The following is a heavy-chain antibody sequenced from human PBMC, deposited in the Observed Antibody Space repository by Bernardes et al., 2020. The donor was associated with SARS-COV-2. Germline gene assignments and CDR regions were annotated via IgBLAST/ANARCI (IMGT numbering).Heavy chain of an antibody. Sequence: SAATLSKPTHTLTLTCTFSGFSLSPSGMCVSWIRQPPGKALEWLSRIDWDDDKYYTTSLKTRLTIPKDTSKNQVVLTMTNIDPVDTATYYCSRGVDWNPFDPWGQGTLVTVSS. CDR1: GFSLSPSGMC. CDR3: SRGVDWNPFDP. CDR2: IDWDDDK. V-gene: IGHV2-70*11. J-gene: IGHJ5*02. D-gene: IGHD1-1*01.